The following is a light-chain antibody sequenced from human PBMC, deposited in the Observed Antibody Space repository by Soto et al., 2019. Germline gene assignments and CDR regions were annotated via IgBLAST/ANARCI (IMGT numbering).Light chain of an antibody. CDR3: SSYTSKSSLI. CDR1: MRDVGAYNL. J-gene: IGLJ2*01. CDR2: EVG. Sequence: QSVLTQPASVSGSPGQSITISCAGTMRDVGAYNLVSWYQQHPGRAPQLIIYEVGNRPSGISFRFSGSKSGNTASLTISGLQAEDEADYYCSSYTSKSSLIFGGGTKLTVL. V-gene: IGLV2-14*01.